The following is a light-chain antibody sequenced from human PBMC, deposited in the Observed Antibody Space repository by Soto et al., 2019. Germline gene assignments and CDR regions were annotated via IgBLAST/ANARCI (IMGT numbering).Light chain of an antibody. V-gene: IGKV3-11*01. Sequence: EIVLTQSPATLSLSPGERATLSCRASQSVSRYLALYQQKPGQAPRLLIYDASNRATGIPARYSGSGSGTDFTLTISSLEPEDFAVYYCQQRSNWPRPFGQGTKLEIK. CDR1: QSVSRY. J-gene: IGKJ2*01. CDR2: DAS. CDR3: QQRSNWPRP.